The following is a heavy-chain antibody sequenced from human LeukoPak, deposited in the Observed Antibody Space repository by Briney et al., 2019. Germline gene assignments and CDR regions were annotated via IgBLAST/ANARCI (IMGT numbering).Heavy chain of an antibody. CDR2: IYYSGST. J-gene: IGHJ3*02. Sequence: PSETLSLTCTVSGYSISSGYYWGWIRPPPGKGLEWIGSIYYSGSTYYNPSLKSRVTISVDTSKNQFSLKLSSVTAADTAVYYCASRDILTGESDAFDIWGQGTMVTVSS. V-gene: IGHV4-38-2*02. D-gene: IGHD3-9*01. CDR1: GYSISSGYY. CDR3: ASRDILTGESDAFDI.